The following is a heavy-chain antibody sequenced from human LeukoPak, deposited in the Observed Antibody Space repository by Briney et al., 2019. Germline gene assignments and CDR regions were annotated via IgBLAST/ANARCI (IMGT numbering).Heavy chain of an antibody. Sequence: GGSLRLSCAASGFTFSSYAMSWVRQAPGKGLEWVSAISGSGGSTYYADSVKGRFTISRDNPKNTLYLQMNSLRAEDTAVYYCAKRSGSSWYYFDYWGQGTLVTVSS. CDR3: AKRSGSSWYYFDY. J-gene: IGHJ4*02. D-gene: IGHD6-13*01. CDR2: ISGSGGST. CDR1: GFTFSSYA. V-gene: IGHV3-23*01.